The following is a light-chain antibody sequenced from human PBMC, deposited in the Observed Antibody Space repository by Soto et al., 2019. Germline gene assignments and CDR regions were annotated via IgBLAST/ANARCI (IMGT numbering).Light chain of an antibody. CDR1: QRASRQY. CDR2: CVS. CDR3: QDFDSPQWT. V-gene: IGKV3-20*01. Sequence: VLTQSPDTLSLSPGDGATLSCRANQRASRQYLSWYPQRPGQPPRLLIYCVSMRADGIPDRFSGSGSGSEFTLTINRLEPEDFAVYYCQDFDSPQWTFGQGTKIE. J-gene: IGKJ1*01.